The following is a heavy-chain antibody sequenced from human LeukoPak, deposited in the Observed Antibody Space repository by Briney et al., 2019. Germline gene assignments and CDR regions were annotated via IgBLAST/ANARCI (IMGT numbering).Heavy chain of an antibody. J-gene: IGHJ5*02. CDR2: IYYSGST. CDR3: ARGGSHLVVPDWFDP. Sequence: PSETLSLTCTVSGGSISSGDYYWSWIRLPPWKGLEWIGYIYYSGSTYYNPSLKSRVTISVDTSKNQFSLKLSSVTAADTAVYYCARGGSHLVVPDWFDPWGQGTLVTVSS. CDR1: GGSISSGDYY. D-gene: IGHD2-2*01. V-gene: IGHV4-30-4*08.